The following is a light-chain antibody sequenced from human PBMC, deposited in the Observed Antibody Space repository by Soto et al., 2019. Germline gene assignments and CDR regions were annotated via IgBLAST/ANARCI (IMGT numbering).Light chain of an antibody. CDR1: SSNIGAGFD. Sequence: QSALTQPPSVSGAPGQRVTISCTGSSSNIGAGFDVHWYQHLPGTVPKLLIYANTNRPSGVPDRFSGSKSGTSASLAITGLQAEDEADYYCLSYDSSLNGYWLFGGGTKLTVL. CDR3: LSYDSSLNGYWL. V-gene: IGLV1-40*01. J-gene: IGLJ3*02. CDR2: ANT.